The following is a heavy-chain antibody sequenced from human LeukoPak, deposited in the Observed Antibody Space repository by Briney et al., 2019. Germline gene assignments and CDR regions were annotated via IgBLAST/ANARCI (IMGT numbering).Heavy chain of an antibody. CDR1: GGSFSNYY. V-gene: IGHV4-34*01. Sequence: SETLSLTCAVYGGSFSNYYWSWIRQPPGKGLEWIGEINDSERINYNPSLMSRVTVSVDTSKNQFSLRLTSVTATDTAVYYCARRWNYGRNYYIDVWGKGATVRVSS. CDR2: INDSERI. D-gene: IGHD1-7*01. J-gene: IGHJ6*03. CDR3: ARRWNYGRNYYIDV.